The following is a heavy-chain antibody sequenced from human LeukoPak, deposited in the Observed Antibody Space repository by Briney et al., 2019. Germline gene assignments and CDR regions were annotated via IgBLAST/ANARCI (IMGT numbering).Heavy chain of an antibody. Sequence: PGGSLRLSCTTSGFPFDNYAVTWVRQAPGKGLEWVSSITDKSSYIHYADSVKGRFTISRDNSKNTLYLQMNSLRAEDTAVYYCAKDRPDGSGSYPLYYFDYWGQGTLVTVSS. CDR1: GFPFDNYA. V-gene: IGHV3-23*01. D-gene: IGHD3-10*01. CDR3: AKDRPDGSGSYPLYYFDY. J-gene: IGHJ4*02. CDR2: ITDKSSYI.